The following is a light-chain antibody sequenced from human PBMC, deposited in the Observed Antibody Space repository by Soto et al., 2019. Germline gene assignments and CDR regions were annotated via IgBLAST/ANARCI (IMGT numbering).Light chain of an antibody. V-gene: IGKV3-11*01. Sequence: EIVLTQSPATLSLSPGERAALSCRATENLRTFLAWYQQKAGQAPRLLIYDASNRATGIPDRFSGSGSGTDFTLTISNLEPEDSAVYYCQQRSIWPLTFGGGTKVAIK. CDR2: DAS. CDR3: QQRSIWPLT. J-gene: IGKJ4*01. CDR1: ENLRTF.